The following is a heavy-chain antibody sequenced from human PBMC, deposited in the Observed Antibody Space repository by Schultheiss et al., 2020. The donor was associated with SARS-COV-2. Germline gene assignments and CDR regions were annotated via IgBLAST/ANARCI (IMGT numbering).Heavy chain of an antibody. CDR1: GGSISSSSYY. D-gene: IGHD4-17*01. CDR2: IYYSGST. Sequence: SETLSLTCTVSGGSISSSSYYWGWIRQPPGKGLEWIGYIYYSGSTNYNPSLKSRVTISVDTSKNQFSLKLSSVTAADTAVYYCARGSGDYGGWLDPWGQGTLVTVSS. V-gene: IGHV4-61*05. J-gene: IGHJ5*02. CDR3: ARGSGDYGGWLDP.